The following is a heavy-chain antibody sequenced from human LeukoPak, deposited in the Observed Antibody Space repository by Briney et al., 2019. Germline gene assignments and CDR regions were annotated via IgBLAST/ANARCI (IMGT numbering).Heavy chain of an antibody. Sequence: ASVKVSCKASGYTFTGYYMHWVRQAPGQGLEWMGWINPNSGGTNYAQKFQGRVTMTRDTSISTAYMELSRLRSDDTAVYYCARDYYGSGSVRAQFDYWGQGTLVTVSS. V-gene: IGHV1-2*02. J-gene: IGHJ4*02. CDR1: GYTFTGYY. CDR3: ARDYYGSGSVRAQFDY. CDR2: INPNSGGT. D-gene: IGHD3-10*01.